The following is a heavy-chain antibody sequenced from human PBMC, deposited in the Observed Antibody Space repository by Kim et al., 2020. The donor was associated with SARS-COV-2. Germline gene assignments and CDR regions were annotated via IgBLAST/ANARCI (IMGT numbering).Heavy chain of an antibody. CDR1: GGSFSGYY. CDR2: INHSGST. V-gene: IGHV4-34*01. D-gene: IGHD4-17*01. Sequence: SETLSLTCAVYGGSFSGYYWSWIRQPPGKGLEWIGEINHSGSTNYNPSLKSRVTISVDTSKNQFSLKLSSVTAADTAVYYCARGYGRYGDYSNWFDPWGQGTLVTVSS. CDR3: ARGYGRYGDYSNWFDP. J-gene: IGHJ5*02.